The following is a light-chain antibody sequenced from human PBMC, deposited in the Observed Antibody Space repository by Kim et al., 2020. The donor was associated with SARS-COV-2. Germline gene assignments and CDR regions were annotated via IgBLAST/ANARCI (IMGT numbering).Light chain of an antibody. V-gene: IGLV3-19*01. J-gene: IGLJ2*01. CDR2: GKN. Sequence: SSELTQDPAVSVALGQTVRITCQGDSLRSYFATWYLPKPGHAPILVIYGKNNRPSWTPHRFSGSSSGNTASFTLTGPHAGSVAAYFCTSLVSNDNVLFGG. CDR1: SLRSYF. CDR3: TSLVSNDNVL.